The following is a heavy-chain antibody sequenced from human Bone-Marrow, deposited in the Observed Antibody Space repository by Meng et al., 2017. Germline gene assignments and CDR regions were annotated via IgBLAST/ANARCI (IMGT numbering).Heavy chain of an antibody. Sequence: GGSLRLSCAASGFTFGSYWMHWVRQAPGKGLVWVSRMNSDGSSTSYADSVQGRFTISRDNAKNTLYLQMNSLRAEDTAVYYCARDKSPFNYYYYGMDVCGQAIT. CDR2: MNSDGSST. J-gene: IGHJ6*01. CDR3: ARDKSPFNYYYYGMDV. D-gene: IGHD3-16*01. V-gene: IGHV3-74*01. CDR1: GFTFGSYW.